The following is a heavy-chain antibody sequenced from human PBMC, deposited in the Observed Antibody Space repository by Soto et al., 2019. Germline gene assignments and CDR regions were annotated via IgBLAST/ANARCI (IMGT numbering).Heavy chain of an antibody. CDR2: ISWNSETI. D-gene: IGHD4-17*01. Sequence: GGSLRLSCAASGFTVDDYAMHWVRQAPGKGLEWVSGISWNSETIDYADSVKGRFTISKDNAKSSLFLQMNSLRPDDTALYYCAKDMKWGGMTTIHYFDSWGQGTLVTVSS. CDR3: AKDMKWGGMTTIHYFDS. CDR1: GFTVDDYA. J-gene: IGHJ4*02. V-gene: IGHV3-9*01.